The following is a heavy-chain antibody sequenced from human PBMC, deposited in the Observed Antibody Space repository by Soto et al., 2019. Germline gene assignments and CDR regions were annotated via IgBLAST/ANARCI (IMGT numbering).Heavy chain of an antibody. Sequence: GASVKVSCKASGGTFSSYAISWVRQAPGQGLEWMGGIIPIFGTADYAQKFQGRVTITADESTSTAYMELSSLRPEDTAVYYCARDMGGSGAFDYWGQGTLVTVSS. CDR2: IIPIFGTA. D-gene: IGHD1-26*01. J-gene: IGHJ4*02. V-gene: IGHV1-69*13. CDR3: ARDMGGSGAFDY. CDR1: GGTFSSYA.